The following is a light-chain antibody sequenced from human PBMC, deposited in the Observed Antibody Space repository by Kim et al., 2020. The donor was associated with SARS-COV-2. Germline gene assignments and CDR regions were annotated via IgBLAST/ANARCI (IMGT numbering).Light chain of an antibody. Sequence: SGGDRVTITCRASQGISNYLAWYQQKPGKVPKLLIYAASTLQSGVPSRFSGSGSGTDFTLTISSLQPEDVATYYCQKYNSAPTWTFGQGTKVEIK. CDR1: QGISNY. V-gene: IGKV1-27*01. CDR3: QKYNSAPTWT. CDR2: AAS. J-gene: IGKJ1*01.